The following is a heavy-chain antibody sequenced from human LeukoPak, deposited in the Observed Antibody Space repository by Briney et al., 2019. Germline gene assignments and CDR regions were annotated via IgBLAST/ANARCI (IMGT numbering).Heavy chain of an antibody. J-gene: IGHJ5*02. V-gene: IGHV4-59*01. CDR2: IYYSGST. CDR1: GGSISSYY. D-gene: IGHD1-26*01. Sequence: SETLSLPCTVAGGSISSYYWSWIRQPPGKGLGWIGYIYYSGSTNYNPSLKSRVTISVDTSKNQFSLKLSSVTAADTAVYYCARAPGGGSYYWIETNWFDPWGQGTLVTVSS. CDR3: ARAPGGGSYYWIETNWFDP.